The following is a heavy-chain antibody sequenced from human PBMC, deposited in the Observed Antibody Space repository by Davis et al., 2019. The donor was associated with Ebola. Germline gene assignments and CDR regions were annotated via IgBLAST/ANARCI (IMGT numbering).Heavy chain of an antibody. CDR1: GFIFNDYS. CDR3: VRGTGVHPFEL. D-gene: IGHD1-1*01. Sequence: SLKISCAASGFIFNDYSMHWVRQSPEKGLEWVSGISWNSYEIDYADSVRGRFTISRDNSKSSLYLQMNSLRVEDTALYYCVRGTGVHPFELWGQGTVVTVSS. V-gene: IGHV3-9*01. CDR2: ISWNSYEI. J-gene: IGHJ3*01.